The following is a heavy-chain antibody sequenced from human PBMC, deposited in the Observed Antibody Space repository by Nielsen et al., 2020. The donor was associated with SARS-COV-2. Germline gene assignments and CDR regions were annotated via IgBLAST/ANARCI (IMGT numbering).Heavy chain of an antibody. D-gene: IGHD3-16*01. CDR3: AKVGGDTEDYYYGMDV. CDR1: GFTFDDYA. J-gene: IGHJ6*02. V-gene: IGHV3-9*01. Sequence: GGSLRFSCAASGFTFDDYAMHWVRQAPGKGLEWVSGISWNSGSIGYADSVKGRFTISRDNAKNSLYLQMNSLRAEDTALYYCAKVGGDTEDYYYGMDVWGQGTTVTVSS. CDR2: ISWNSGSI.